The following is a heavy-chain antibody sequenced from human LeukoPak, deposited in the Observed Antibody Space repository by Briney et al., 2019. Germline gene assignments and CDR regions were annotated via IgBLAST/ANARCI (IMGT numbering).Heavy chain of an antibody. D-gene: IGHD2-15*01. CDR1: GGSISSGGYY. Sequence: SETLSLTCTVSGGSISSGGYYWSWIRQHPGMGLEWIGYGYDSGTTYDNPAHNSRVTISVDTSKNQFSLKLSSVTAADTAVYYCARGLGYCSGGSCYVSWFDPWGQGTLVTVSS. CDR2: GYDSGTT. CDR3: ARGLGYCSGGSCYVSWFDP. V-gene: IGHV4-31*03. J-gene: IGHJ5*02.